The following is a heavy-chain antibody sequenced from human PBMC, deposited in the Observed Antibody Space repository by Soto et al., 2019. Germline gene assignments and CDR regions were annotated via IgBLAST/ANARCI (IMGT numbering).Heavy chain of an antibody. D-gene: IGHD6-6*01. Sequence: GASVKVSCKVSGYTLTELSMHWVRQAPGKGLEWMGGFDPEDGETIYAQKFQGRVTMAEDTSTDTAYMELSSLRSEDTAVYYCATGPPRGIAARPYADYYYYGMDVWGQGTTVTVSS. CDR1: GYTLTELS. V-gene: IGHV1-24*01. J-gene: IGHJ6*02. CDR3: ATGPPRGIAARPYADYYYYGMDV. CDR2: FDPEDGET.